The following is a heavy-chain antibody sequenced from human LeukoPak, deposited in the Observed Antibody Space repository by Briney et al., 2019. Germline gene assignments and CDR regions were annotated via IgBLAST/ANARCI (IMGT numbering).Heavy chain of an antibody. J-gene: IGHJ6*03. CDR3: ARDVETYSYVDRADMGV. D-gene: IGHD3-16*01. V-gene: IGHV3-11*04. CDR1: GFTFSDYY. CDR2: ISSSGSTI. Sequence: GGSLRLSCAASGFTFSDYYMSWIRQAPGKGLEWVSYISSSGSTIYYADFVKGRFTISRDNSKNTLYLQMNSLRAEDTAVYYCARDVETYSYVDRADMGVWGKGTTVTISS.